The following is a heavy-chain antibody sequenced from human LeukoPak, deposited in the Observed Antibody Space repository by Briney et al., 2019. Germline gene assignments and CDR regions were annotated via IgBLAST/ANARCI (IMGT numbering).Heavy chain of an antibody. CDR1: GFTFSSYA. CDR3: AKGGHSNSFNWFDA. D-gene: IGHD6-13*01. J-gene: IGHJ5*02. Sequence: GGSLRLSCAASGFTFSSYAMSWVRQAPGKGLEWVSGISWDSGGIGYADSVKGRFTISRDNAKNSLNLQMNSLRPEDTALYYCAKGGHSNSFNWFDAWGQGALVTVSS. V-gene: IGHV3-9*01. CDR2: ISWDSGGI.